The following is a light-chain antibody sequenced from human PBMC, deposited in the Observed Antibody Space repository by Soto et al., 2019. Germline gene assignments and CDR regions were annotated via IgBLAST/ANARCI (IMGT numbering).Light chain of an antibody. CDR3: QQYNNWMYP. J-gene: IGKJ2*01. CDR2: GAS. V-gene: IGKV3-15*01. Sequence: EIVMTQSPATLSVSPGERATLSCRASQSVSSNLAWYQQKPGQAPRLLIYGASTRATVIPARFSGSGSGTVFTLTIISLQSEYFAVYYGQQYNNWMYPFGQGTKLVIK. CDR1: QSVSSN.